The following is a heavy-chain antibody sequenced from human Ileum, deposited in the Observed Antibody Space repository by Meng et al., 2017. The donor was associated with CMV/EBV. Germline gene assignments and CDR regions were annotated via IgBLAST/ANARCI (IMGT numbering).Heavy chain of an antibody. CDR1: GFTFRNAW. J-gene: IGHJ4*02. CDR2: IRSMRDGGTI. CDR3: TKGGPLGSYFDY. V-gene: IGHV3-15*01. Sequence: SGFTFRNAWMTWVRQAPGKGREWVGRIRSMRDGGTIDYAAPVEGRFTISRDDSANTLYLQMDSLETEDTAVYYCTKGGPLGSYFDYWGQGALVTSPQ. D-gene: IGHD1-26*01.